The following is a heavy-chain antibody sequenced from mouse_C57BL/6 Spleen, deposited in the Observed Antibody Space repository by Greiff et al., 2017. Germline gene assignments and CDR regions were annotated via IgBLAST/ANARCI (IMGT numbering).Heavy chain of an antibody. CDR3: AREGAYYSNSWFAY. CDR2: IYPGDGDT. V-gene: IGHV1-82*01. Sequence: QVQLQQSGPELVKPGASVKISCKASGYAFSSSWMNWVKQRPGKGLEWIGRIYPGDGDTNYNGKFKGKATLTADKSSSTAYMQLISLTSEDSAVYFCAREGAYYSNSWFAYWGQGTLVTVSA. J-gene: IGHJ3*01. D-gene: IGHD2-5*01. CDR1: GYAFSSSW.